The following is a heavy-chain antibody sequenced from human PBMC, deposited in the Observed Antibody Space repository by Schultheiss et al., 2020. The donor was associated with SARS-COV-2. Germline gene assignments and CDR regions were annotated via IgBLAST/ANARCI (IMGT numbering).Heavy chain of an antibody. CDR3: ARATTVVTPFDY. CDR1: GGSISSYY. D-gene: IGHD4-23*01. J-gene: IGHJ4*02. CDR2: IYYSGST. Sequence: SQTLSLTCTVSGGSISSYYWSWIRQPPGKGLEWIGYIYYSGSTNYNPPLKSRVTISVDTSKNQFSLKLSSVTAADTAVYYCARATTVVTPFDYWGQGTLVTVSS. V-gene: IGHV4-59*12.